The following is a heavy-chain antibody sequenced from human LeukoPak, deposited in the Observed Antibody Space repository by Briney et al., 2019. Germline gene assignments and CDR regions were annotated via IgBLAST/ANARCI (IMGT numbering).Heavy chain of an antibody. V-gene: IGHV1-69*13. J-gene: IGHJ4*02. Sequence: SVKVSCKASGGTFSSYAISWVRQAPGQGLEWMGGIIPIFGTANYAQKFQGRVTITADESTSTAYMELSSLRSEDTAVYYCARGHSGSYFFDYWGQGTLVTVSS. D-gene: IGHD1-26*01. CDR1: GGTFSSYA. CDR3: ARGHSGSYFFDY. CDR2: IIPIFGTA.